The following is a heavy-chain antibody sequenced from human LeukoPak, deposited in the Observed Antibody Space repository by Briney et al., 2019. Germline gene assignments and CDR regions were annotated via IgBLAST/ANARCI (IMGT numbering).Heavy chain of an antibody. Sequence: SETLSLTCTVSGGSISSSSYYWGWIRQPPGKGLEWIGSIYYSGSTYYNPSLKSRVTISVDTSKNQFSLKLSSVTAADTAVYYCARETRTIWWLAPHRNNWFDPWGQGTLVTVSS. D-gene: IGHD6-19*01. V-gene: IGHV4-39*02. CDR3: ARETRTIWWLAPHRNNWFDP. J-gene: IGHJ5*02. CDR1: GGSISSSSYY. CDR2: IYYSGST.